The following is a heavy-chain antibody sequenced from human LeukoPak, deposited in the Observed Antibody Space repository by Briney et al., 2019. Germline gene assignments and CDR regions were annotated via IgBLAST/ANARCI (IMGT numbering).Heavy chain of an antibody. CDR3: ARDHVDGSGSYFEHWFDP. V-gene: IGHV3-48*01. D-gene: IGHD3-10*01. CDR1: GFTFSSYT. CDR2: ISSSSGTI. J-gene: IGHJ5*02. Sequence: GGSLRLSCAASGFTFSSYTMNWVRQASGKGLEWISFISSSSGTIDYADSVKGRFSISRDNSKNTLYLQMNSLRAEDTAVYYCARDHVDGSGSYFEHWFDPWGQGTLVTVSS.